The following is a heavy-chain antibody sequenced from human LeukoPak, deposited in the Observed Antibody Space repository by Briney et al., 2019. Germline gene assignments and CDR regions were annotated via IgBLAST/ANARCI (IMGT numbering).Heavy chain of an antibody. CDR1: GYTFTGYY. CDR3: ARLGENGLLTGYFYP. V-gene: IGHV1-2*02. D-gene: IGHD3-9*01. Sequence: ASLKVSCKASGYTFTGYYMHWVRQAPGQGLEWRGWINPNSGGTDYAQKFQGRVTMTRDTSITTAYMDLSRLRSDDTAVYYCARLGENGLLTGYFYPWGQGTLVTVSS. CDR2: INPNSGGT. J-gene: IGHJ5*02.